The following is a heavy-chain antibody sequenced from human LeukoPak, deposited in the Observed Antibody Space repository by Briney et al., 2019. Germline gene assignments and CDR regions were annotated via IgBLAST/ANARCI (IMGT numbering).Heavy chain of an antibody. CDR1: GGTFSRYA. CDR3: ARGKLTMVRGVIQGDWFDP. J-gene: IGHJ5*02. V-gene: IGHV1-69*04. Sequence: ASVKVSCKASGGTFSRYAISWVRQAPGQGLEWMGRIIPILGIANYAQKFQGRVTITADKSTSTAYMELSSLRSEDTAVYYCARGKLTMVRGVIQGDWFDPWGQGTLVTVSS. D-gene: IGHD3-10*01. CDR2: IIPILGIA.